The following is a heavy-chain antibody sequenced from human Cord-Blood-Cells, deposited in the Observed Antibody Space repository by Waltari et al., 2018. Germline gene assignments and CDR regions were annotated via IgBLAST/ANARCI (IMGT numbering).Heavy chain of an antibody. CDR1: GFTFSSYW. J-gene: IGHJ4*02. CDR2: MKRGGSEK. Sequence: EVQLVESGGGLVQPGGSLRLACSASGFTFSSYWMSWVRQAQGKGLGGGANMKRGGSEKYYGDAVKGRFTISRANAKNSVYLKMNRLRAEDTAVYYCARKTGQLVHCWGQGTLVTVSS. V-gene: IGHV3-7*01. D-gene: IGHD6-6*01. CDR3: ARKTGQLVHC.